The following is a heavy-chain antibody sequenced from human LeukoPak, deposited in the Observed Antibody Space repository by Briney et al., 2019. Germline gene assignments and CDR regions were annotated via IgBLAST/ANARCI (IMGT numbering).Heavy chain of an antibody. D-gene: IGHD2-21*02. CDR3: AKGGRDFQPFYG. CDR2: IKGGGGDP. CDR1: GFTFSTYA. Sequence: GGSLRLSCAASGFTFSTYAMGWVRQAPGKGLEWVSSIKGGGGDPFYIDSVRGRFTISRDNSKRTLFLQLNSLRAEDSAVYYCAKGGRDFQPFYGWGQGTLVTVSS. V-gene: IGHV3-23*01. J-gene: IGHJ4*02.